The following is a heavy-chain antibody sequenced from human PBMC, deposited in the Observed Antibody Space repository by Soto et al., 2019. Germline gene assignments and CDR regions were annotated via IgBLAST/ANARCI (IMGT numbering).Heavy chain of an antibody. CDR3: AKRKDASGSAYFFNGMDV. CDR2: IDPGDSNT. CDR1: EDSITNYG. V-gene: IGHV5-10-1*01. Sequence: GAPLKNPCRGFEDSITNYGISSVRHMPGKGLARMGRIDPGDSNTNYSPSFQGHVTISADKSISTAYLQWSSLRASDTAIYYCAKRKDASGSAYFFNGMDVWGQGITVTVS. D-gene: IGHD3-10*01. J-gene: IGHJ6*02.